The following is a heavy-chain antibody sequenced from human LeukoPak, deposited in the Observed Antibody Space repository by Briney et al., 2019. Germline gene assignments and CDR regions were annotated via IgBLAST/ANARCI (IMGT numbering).Heavy chain of an antibody. CDR1: GLTFGSYG. CDR3: AKDFSATSSFDY. J-gene: IGHJ4*02. Sequence: GGSLRLSCAASGLTFGSYGMHWVRQAPGKGRQGVAFIQFDGGNKFYTDSVKGRFTISRDNSKNTLYLQMSSLRAEDTAVYYCAKDFSATSSFDYWGQGTLVTVSS. D-gene: IGHD1-26*01. CDR2: IQFDGGNK. V-gene: IGHV3-30*02.